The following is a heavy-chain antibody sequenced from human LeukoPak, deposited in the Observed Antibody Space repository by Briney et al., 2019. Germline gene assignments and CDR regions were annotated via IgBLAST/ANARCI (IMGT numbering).Heavy chain of an antibody. CDR3: AREWALGYCSGGSCYDAFDI. CDR1: GYSFTSYW. V-gene: IGHV5-51*01. CDR2: IYPGDSDT. Sequence: GESLKISCKGSGYSFTSYWIGWVRQMPGKGLEWMGIIYPGDSDTRYSPSFQGQVTISADKSISTAYLQWSSLKASDTAMYYCAREWALGYCSGGSCYDAFDIWGQGTMVTVSS. D-gene: IGHD2-15*01. J-gene: IGHJ3*02.